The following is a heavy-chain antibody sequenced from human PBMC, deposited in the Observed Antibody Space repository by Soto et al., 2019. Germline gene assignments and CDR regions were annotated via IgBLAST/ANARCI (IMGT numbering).Heavy chain of an antibody. Sequence: EVQLVESGGGLVKPGGSLRLSCAASGFTFSSYSMNWVRQAPGKGLEWVSSISSSSSYIYYADSVKGRFTISRDNAKNSLYLQMNCLRAEDTAVYYCARVKQQLVPGSYYYYYGMDVWGQGTTVTVSS. CDR2: ISSSSSYI. V-gene: IGHV3-21*01. CDR1: GFTFSSYS. D-gene: IGHD6-13*01. CDR3: ARVKQQLVPGSYYYYYGMDV. J-gene: IGHJ6*02.